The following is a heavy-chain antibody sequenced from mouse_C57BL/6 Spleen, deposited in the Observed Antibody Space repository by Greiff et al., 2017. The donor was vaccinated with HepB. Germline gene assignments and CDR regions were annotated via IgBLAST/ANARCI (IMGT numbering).Heavy chain of an antibody. CDR1: GYAFTNYL. CDR3: ARGYYGSSGFAY. CDR2: INPGSGGT. D-gene: IGHD1-1*01. J-gene: IGHJ3*01. V-gene: IGHV1-54*01. Sequence: LVESGAELVRPGTSVKVSCKASGYAFTNYLIEWVKQRPGQGLEWIGVINPGSGGTNYNEKFKGKATLTADKSSSTAYMQLSSLTSEDSAVYFCARGYYGSSGFAYWGQGTLVTVSA.